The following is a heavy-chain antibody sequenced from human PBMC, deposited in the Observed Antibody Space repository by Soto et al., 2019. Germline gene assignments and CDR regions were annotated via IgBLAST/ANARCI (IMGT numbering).Heavy chain of an antibody. V-gene: IGHV1-2*04. J-gene: IGHJ4*02. D-gene: IGHD6-13*01. Sequence: ASVKVSCKASGYTFTGHYMHWVRQAPGQGLEWMGWINPNSGGTNYAQKFQGWVTITSDTSISTAYMELSRLRSDDTAVYYCAAGYSLYYFDYWGQGTLVTVYS. CDR1: GYTFTGHY. CDR3: AAGYSLYYFDY. CDR2: INPNSGGT.